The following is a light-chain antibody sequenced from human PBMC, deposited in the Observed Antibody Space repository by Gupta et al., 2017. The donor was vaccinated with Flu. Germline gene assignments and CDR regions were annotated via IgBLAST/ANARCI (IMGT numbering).Light chain of an antibody. CDR3: LQYDLRPPYT. J-gene: IGKJ2*01. CDR2: EAS. V-gene: IGKV1-33*01. CDR1: QDILRY. Sequence: SSLSASLGDRVTITCQTSQDILRYLKWYHQKPGRAPKLLIKEASHLQVGVPSRFSGTGSGTHYTFTISGLQFEDVATYYCLQYDLRPPYTFGQGTKVEI.